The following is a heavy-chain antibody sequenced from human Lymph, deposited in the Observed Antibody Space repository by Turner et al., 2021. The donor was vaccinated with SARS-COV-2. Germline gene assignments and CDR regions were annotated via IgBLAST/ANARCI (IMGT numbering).Heavy chain of an antibody. Sequence: EVQLLESGGGLVQPGGSLRLSCAASGFTFNNYAMGWVRQAPGKGVEWVSTISGSGGSTYYADSVKGRFTISRDNSKNTLYLQMKSLRAEDTAVYYCANLYPTVSWEFPYAMDVWGQGTTVTVSS. D-gene: IGHD3-16*01. CDR3: ANLYPTVSWEFPYAMDV. V-gene: IGHV3-23*01. CDR2: ISGSGGST. CDR1: GFTFNNYA. J-gene: IGHJ6*02.